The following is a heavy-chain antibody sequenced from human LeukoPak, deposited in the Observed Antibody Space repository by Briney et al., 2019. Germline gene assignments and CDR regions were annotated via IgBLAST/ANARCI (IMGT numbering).Heavy chain of an antibody. CDR3: ARVPTIVVVPAAILSWFDP. CDR1: GGSISSYY. J-gene: IGHJ5*02. Sequence: SETLSLTRTVSGGSISSYYWCWIRPPPGKGLGWVGYIYHSGSTYYNPSLKSRVTISVDRSKNQFSLKLSSVTAADTAVYYCARVPTIVVVPAAILSWFDPWGQGTLVTVSS. CDR2: IYHSGST. D-gene: IGHD2-2*01. V-gene: IGHV4-59*12.